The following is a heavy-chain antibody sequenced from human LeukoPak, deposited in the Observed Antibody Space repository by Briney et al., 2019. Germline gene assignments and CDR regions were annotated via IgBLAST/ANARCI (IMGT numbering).Heavy chain of an antibody. Sequence: LETLSLTCTVSGGSISSYYWSWIRQPPGKGLEWIGYIYYSGSTNYNPSLKSRVTISVDTSKNQFSLKLSSVTAADTAVYYCARAGNWFDPWGQGTLVSVSS. CDR2: IYYSGST. D-gene: IGHD3-10*01. J-gene: IGHJ5*02. CDR3: ARAGNWFDP. CDR1: GGSISSYY. V-gene: IGHV4-59*01.